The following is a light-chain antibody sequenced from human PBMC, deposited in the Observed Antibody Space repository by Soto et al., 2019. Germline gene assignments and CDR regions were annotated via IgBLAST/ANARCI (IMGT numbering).Light chain of an antibody. V-gene: IGKV3-20*01. J-gene: IGKJ1*01. CDR1: QSVSSSY. CDR2: GPS. Sequence: EIVLTQSPGTLSLSPGERATLSCRASQSVSSSYLAWYQQKPGQAPRLIIYGPSSRATGIPDRFSGSGSGTDFTLTISILEPEDFAVYYCQQYGSSPPWTFGQGTKVDSK. CDR3: QQYGSSPPWT.